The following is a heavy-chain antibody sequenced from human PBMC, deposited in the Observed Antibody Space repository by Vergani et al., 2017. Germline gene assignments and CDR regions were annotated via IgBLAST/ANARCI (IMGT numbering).Heavy chain of an antibody. J-gene: IGHJ4*02. CDR3: VRLVAVAGTDNYYFDY. V-gene: IGHV4-38-2*01. Sequence: QVQLQESGPGLVKPSETLSLTCAVSGYSISSGYYWGWIRQPPGKGLEWIGSIYHSGSTYYNPSLKSRVTISVDTSKNQFSLKLSSVTAADTAVYYCVRLVAVAGTDNYYFDYWGQGTLVTVSS. D-gene: IGHD6-19*01. CDR2: IYHSGST. CDR1: GYSISSGYY.